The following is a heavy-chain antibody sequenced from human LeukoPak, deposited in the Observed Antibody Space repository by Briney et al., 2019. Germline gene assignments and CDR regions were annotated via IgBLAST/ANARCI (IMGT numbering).Heavy chain of an antibody. CDR3: AKQNCGGDCYFDY. CDR1: GYTFTGYY. V-gene: IGHV1-2*02. Sequence: VKASCKASGYTFTGYYMHWVRQAPGQGLEWMGWINPNSGGTNYAQKFQGRVTMTRDTSISTAYMELSRLRSDDTAVYYCAKQNCGGDCYFDYWGQGTLVTVSS. CDR2: INPNSGGT. J-gene: IGHJ4*02. D-gene: IGHD2-21*01.